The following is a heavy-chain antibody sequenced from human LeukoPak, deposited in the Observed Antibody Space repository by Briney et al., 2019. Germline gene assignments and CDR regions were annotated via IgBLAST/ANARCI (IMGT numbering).Heavy chain of an antibody. CDR3: ARGWGYGDFLFDY. D-gene: IGHD4-17*01. J-gene: IGHJ4*02. Sequence: KPSETLSLTCTVSGGSISSSSYSWSWIRQPPGKGLEWIGYIYHSGSTYYNPSLKSRVTISVDRSKNQFSLKLSSVTAADTAVYYCARGWGYGDFLFDYWGQGTLVTVSS. CDR1: GGSISSSSYS. CDR2: IYHSGST. V-gene: IGHV4-30-2*01.